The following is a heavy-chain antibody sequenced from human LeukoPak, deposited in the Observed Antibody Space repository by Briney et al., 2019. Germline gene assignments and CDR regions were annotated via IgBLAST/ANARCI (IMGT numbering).Heavy chain of an antibody. Sequence: GGSLRLSCAASGFTFSSYSMNWVRQAPGKGLEWVSSISSSSSYTYYADSVKGRFTISRDNAKNSLYLRMSSLRAEDTAVYFCASRGATRRFDYWGQGTLVTVSS. CDR2: ISSSSSYT. CDR3: ASRGATRRFDY. CDR1: GFTFSSYS. J-gene: IGHJ4*02. D-gene: IGHD5-12*01. V-gene: IGHV3-21*01.